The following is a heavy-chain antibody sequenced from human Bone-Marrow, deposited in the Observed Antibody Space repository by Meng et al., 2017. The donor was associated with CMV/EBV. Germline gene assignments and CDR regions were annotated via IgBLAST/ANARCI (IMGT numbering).Heavy chain of an antibody. D-gene: IGHD1-26*01. CDR2: IRSKANSYAT. J-gene: IGHJ3*02. CDR1: GFTFSGSA. V-gene: IGHV3-73*01. Sequence: GGSLRLSCAASGFTFSGSAMHWVRQASGKGLEWVGRIRSKANSYATAYASSVKGRFTISRDDSKNTAYLQMNSLKTEDTAVYYCTRWEPLPESSGFDIWGQRTMVTVSS. CDR3: TRWEPLPESSGFDI.